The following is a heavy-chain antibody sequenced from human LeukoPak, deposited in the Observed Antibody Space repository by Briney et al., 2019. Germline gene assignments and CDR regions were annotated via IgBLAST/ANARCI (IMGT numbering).Heavy chain of an antibody. CDR3: ARTPQRYYDSKVLDV. J-gene: IGHJ3*01. CDR2: ISGYNGNR. D-gene: IGHD3-22*01. V-gene: IGHV1-18*01. CDR1: GYTFTSYG. Sequence: ASVKVSCKASGYTFTSYGITWVRQAPGQGLEWMGWISGYNGNRKSAQKAQDRVIMTTDTPTSTAYMELRSLRSDDTAVYYCARTPQRYYDSKVLDVWGQGTTVTVSS.